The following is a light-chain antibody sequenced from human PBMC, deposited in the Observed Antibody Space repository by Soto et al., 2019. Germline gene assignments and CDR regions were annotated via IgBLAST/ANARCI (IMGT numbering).Light chain of an antibody. CDR2: AAS. CDR3: QQYNSYRT. CDR1: QGIRND. V-gene: IGKV1-17*01. Sequence: IQMTQSPSSLSASVGDRVTITCRASQGIRNDLGWYQQEPGKAPKLLIYAASSLESGVPSRFSGSGSGTEYTLTISSLQPDDFATYYCQQYNSYRTFGQGTKVDIK. J-gene: IGKJ1*01.